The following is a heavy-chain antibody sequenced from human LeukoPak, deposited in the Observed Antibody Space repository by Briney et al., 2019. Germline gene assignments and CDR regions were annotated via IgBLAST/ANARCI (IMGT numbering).Heavy chain of an antibody. CDR3: ARDQFSPGSPGWFDP. CDR1: GGSISSYY. Sequence: SETLSLTCTVSGGSISSYYWSWIRQPAGKGLEWIGRIYTSGSTNYNPSLKSRVTMSVDTSKNQFSLKLSSVTAADTAVYYCARDQFSPGSPGWFDPWGQGALVTVSS. CDR2: IYTSGST. J-gene: IGHJ5*02. V-gene: IGHV4-4*07. D-gene: IGHD6-13*01.